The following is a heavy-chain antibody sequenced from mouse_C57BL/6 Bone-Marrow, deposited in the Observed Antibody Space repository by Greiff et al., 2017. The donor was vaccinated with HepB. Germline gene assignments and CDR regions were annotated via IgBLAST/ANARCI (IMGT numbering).Heavy chain of an antibody. D-gene: IGHD1-1*01. Sequence: VQGVESGPGLVAPSQSLSITCTVSGFSLTSYGVDWVRQSPGKGLEWLGVIWGVGSTNYNSALKSRLSISKDNSKSQVFLKMNSLQTDDTAMYYCARSYGSSYGYAMDYWGQGTSVTVSS. CDR3: ARSYGSSYGYAMDY. V-gene: IGHV2-6*01. CDR2: IWGVGST. CDR1: GFSLTSYG. J-gene: IGHJ4*01.